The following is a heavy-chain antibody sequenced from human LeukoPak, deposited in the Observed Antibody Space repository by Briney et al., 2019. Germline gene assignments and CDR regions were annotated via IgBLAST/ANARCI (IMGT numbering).Heavy chain of an antibody. D-gene: IGHD3-10*01. CDR3: VKETHYYGSGSYYVAFDP. CDR1: GFTVSSNY. V-gene: IGHV3-53*05. J-gene: IGHJ5*02. Sequence: GGSLRLSCEASGFTVSSNYMSWVRQAPEKGLEWVSVIYSGGSTYYADSVKGRFTISRDNSKNTLYLQMSSLRAEDTAVYYCVKETHYYGSGSYYVAFDPWGQGTLVTVSS. CDR2: IYSGGST.